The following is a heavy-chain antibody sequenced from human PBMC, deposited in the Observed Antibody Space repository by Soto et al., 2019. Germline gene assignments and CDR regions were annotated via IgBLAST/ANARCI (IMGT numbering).Heavy chain of an antibody. CDR1: GFTFSSYS. CDR3: ARGFLTVGDYGVLLYFDY. V-gene: IGHV3-21*01. CDR2: ISSSSSYI. J-gene: IGHJ4*02. Sequence: GGSLRLSCAASGFTFSSYSMNWVRQAPGKGLEWVSSISSSSSYIYYADSVKGRFTISRDNAKNSLYLQMNSLRAEDTAVYYCARGFLTVGDYGVLLYFDYWGQGTLVTVSS. D-gene: IGHD4-17*01.